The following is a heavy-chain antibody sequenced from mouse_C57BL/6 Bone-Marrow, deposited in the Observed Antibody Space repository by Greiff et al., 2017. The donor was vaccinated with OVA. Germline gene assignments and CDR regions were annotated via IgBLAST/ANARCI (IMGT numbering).Heavy chain of an antibody. CDR3: ARGGFITTVVATRDY. CDR2: IYPRSGNT. CDR1: GYTFTSYG. D-gene: IGHD1-1*01. Sequence: VQLQQSGAELARPGASVKLSCKASGYTFTSYGISWVKQRTGQGLEWIGEIYPRSGNTYYNEKFKGKATLTADKSSSTAYMELRSLTSEDSAVYVCARGGFITTVVATRDYWGQGTTLTVSS. J-gene: IGHJ2*01. V-gene: IGHV1-81*01.